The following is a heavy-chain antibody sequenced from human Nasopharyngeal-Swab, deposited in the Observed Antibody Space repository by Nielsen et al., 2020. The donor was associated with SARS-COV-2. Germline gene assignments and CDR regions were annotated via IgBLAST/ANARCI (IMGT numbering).Heavy chain of an antibody. CDR1: GYTFTSYA. J-gene: IGHJ5*02. Sequence: ASVKVSCKASGYTFTSYAMNWVRQAPGQGLEWVGRINPNTGGTNYAQKFQGRVTMTTDTSISTAYMEVSSLRSDDTAVYYCAREISRTTSWFDPWGQGTLVTVSS. CDR2: INPNTGGT. D-gene: IGHD1-7*01. CDR3: AREISRTTSWFDP. V-gene: IGHV1-2*06.